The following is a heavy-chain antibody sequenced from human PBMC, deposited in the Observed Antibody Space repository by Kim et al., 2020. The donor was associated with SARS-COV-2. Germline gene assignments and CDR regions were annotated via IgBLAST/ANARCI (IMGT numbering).Heavy chain of an antibody. V-gene: IGHV1-3*01. D-gene: IGHD3-16*01. J-gene: IGHJ4*02. CDR2: NT. CDR3: ARDQGDLGDY. Sequence: NTKHSQKFQGRITITRDTSASTACMELSGLRSEDTAVYYCARDQGDLGDYWGQGTLVTVSS.